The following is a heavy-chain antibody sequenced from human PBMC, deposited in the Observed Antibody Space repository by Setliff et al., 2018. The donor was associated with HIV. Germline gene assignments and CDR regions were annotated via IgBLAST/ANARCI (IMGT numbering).Heavy chain of an antibody. D-gene: IGHD3-16*01. CDR3: STLNEYAYQTGGWFDP. J-gene: IGHJ5*02. CDR1: GGGFSNHA. V-gene: IGHV1-69*13. Sequence: WASVKVSCKASGGGFSNHAITWVRQAPGQGLEWMGVIIPIFTTTDYAQKFRGRLTINADESTDTAYMELRSLRSADTAIYYCSTLNEYAYQTGGWFDPWGQGTPVTVSS. CDR2: IIPIFTTT.